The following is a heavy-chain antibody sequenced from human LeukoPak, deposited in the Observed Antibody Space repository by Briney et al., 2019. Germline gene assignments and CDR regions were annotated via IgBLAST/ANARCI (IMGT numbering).Heavy chain of an antibody. J-gene: IGHJ1*01. V-gene: IGHV3-7*04. CDR1: GFTFSSYW. CDR2: IKQDGSEK. CDR3: ARAGIRYCSSTSCFEYFQH. Sequence: PGGSLRLSCAASGFTFSSYWMSWVRQAPGKGLEWVANIKQDGSEKYYVDSVKGRFTISRDNAKNSLYLQMNSLRAEDTAVYYCARAGIRYCSSTSCFEYFQHGGQGTLVTVSS. D-gene: IGHD2-2*01.